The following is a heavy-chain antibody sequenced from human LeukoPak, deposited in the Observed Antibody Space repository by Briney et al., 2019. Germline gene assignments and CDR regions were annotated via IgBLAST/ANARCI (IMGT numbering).Heavy chain of an antibody. V-gene: IGHV1-8*02. Sequence: ASVKVSCKASGYTFTSYGINWVRQATGQGLEWMGWMNANSGNTGYAQKFQGRVTMTRDTSISTAYMELSSLRSEDTAVYYCARGNPGPDWYFDLWGRGTLVTVSS. CDR1: GYTFTSYG. J-gene: IGHJ2*01. CDR2: MNANSGNT. CDR3: ARGNPGPDWYFDL.